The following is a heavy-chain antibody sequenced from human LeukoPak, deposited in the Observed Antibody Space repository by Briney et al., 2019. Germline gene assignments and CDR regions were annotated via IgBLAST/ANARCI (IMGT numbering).Heavy chain of an antibody. Sequence: SETLSLTGTVSAGSISSSSYYWGWIRQPPGKGLEWIGSIYYSGSNYYNPSVKRRVTISVDTSKNQFSLKLSSVTASDTAVYYCATCSGTITMIVVDTYYFDYWGQGTLVTVSS. D-gene: IGHD3-22*01. CDR1: AGSISSSSYY. CDR2: IYYSGSN. CDR3: ATCSGTITMIVVDTYYFDY. J-gene: IGHJ4*02. V-gene: IGHV4-39*07.